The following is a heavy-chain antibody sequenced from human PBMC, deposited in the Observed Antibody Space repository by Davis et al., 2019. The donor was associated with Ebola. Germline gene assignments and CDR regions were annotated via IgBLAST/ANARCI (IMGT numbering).Heavy chain of an antibody. J-gene: IGHJ6*02. V-gene: IGHV4-34*01. CDR1: GGSFSGYY. CDR3: ATRYYDFWSGYHYYYNGMDV. D-gene: IGHD3-3*01. CDR2: INHSGST. Sequence: SETLSLTCAVYGGSFSGYYWSWIRQPPGKGLEWIGEINHSGSTNYNPSLKSRVTISVDTSKNQFSLKLSSVTAADTAVYYCATRYYDFWSGYHYYYNGMDVWGQGTTVTVSS.